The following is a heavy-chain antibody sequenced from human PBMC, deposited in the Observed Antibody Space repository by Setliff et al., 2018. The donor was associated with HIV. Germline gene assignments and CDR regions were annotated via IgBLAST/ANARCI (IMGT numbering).Heavy chain of an antibody. J-gene: IGHJ6*02. CDR2: INQDGSEK. V-gene: IGHV3-7*01. Sequence: QPGGSLRLSCAASGFTFNNYWMAWVRQAPGKGLEWVGNINQDGSEKNYVDSVKGRFSISRDNAENSLYLQMSSLRAEDTAVYYCARKLRPGHGMDVWGQGTTVTVSS. CDR3: ARKLRPGHGMDV. CDR1: GFTFNNYW. D-gene: IGHD3-10*01.